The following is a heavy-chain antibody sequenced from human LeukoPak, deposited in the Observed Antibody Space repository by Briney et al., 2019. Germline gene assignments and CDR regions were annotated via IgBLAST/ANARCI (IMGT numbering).Heavy chain of an antibody. J-gene: IGHJ4*02. CDR3: AILPSMVRGVIHNY. V-gene: IGHV4-34*01. CDR1: GGSFSGYY. D-gene: IGHD3-10*01. CDR2: INHSGSS. Sequence: PSETLSLTCAVYGGSFSGYYWSWLRQPPGKGLEWIGEINHSGSSNYNPSLKSRVTISVDTSKNQFSLKLSSVTAADTAVYYCAILPSMVRGVIHNYWGQGTLVTVSS.